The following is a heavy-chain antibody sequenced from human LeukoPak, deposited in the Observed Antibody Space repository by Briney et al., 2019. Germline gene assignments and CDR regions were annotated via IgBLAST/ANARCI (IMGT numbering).Heavy chain of an antibody. Sequence: GGSLRLSCAASGFTFSSYAMHWVRQAPGKGLEWVAVISYDGSNKYYADSVKGRFTISRDNSKNTLYLQMNSLRAEDTAVYYCARDGSVSSGYYFGLYYMDVWGKGTTVTVSS. CDR2: ISYDGSNK. CDR1: GFTFSSYA. D-gene: IGHD3-22*01. J-gene: IGHJ6*03. CDR3: ARDGSVSSGYYFGLYYMDV. V-gene: IGHV3-30*01.